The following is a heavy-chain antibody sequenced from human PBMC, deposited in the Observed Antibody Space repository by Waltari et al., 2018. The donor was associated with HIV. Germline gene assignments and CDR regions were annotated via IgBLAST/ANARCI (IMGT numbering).Heavy chain of an antibody. D-gene: IGHD3-16*01. CDR3: AVPWGMTEPTDY. CDR2: VNPNSGGT. V-gene: IGHV1-2*02. Sequence: QAHLVQSGAEVTKPGASVKVSCKASGYTFTPTGYYVHWVRQAPGQGLAWMGWVNPNSGGTVYAQNFQGRVTMTRDTSISTAYMELSRLRSDDTAIYYCAVPWGMTEPTDYWGQGTLVTVSS. J-gene: IGHJ4*02. CDR1: GYTFTPTGYY.